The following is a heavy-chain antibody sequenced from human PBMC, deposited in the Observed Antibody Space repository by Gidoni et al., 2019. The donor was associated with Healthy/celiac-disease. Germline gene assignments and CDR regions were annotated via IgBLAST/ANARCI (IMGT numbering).Heavy chain of an antibody. CDR2: IYDSGST. V-gene: IGHV4-39*01. CDR3: ARQEILLWFGELLYYFDY. J-gene: IGHJ4*02. CDR1: GGSISSSSYY. D-gene: IGHD3-10*01. Sequence: QLQLQESGPGLVKPSETLSLTCTVSGGSISSSSYYWGWISQPPGKGLEWIGSIYDSGSTYYNPSLKSRVTISVDTSKNQFSLKLSSVTAADTAVYYCARQEILLWFGELLYYFDYWGQGTLVTVSS.